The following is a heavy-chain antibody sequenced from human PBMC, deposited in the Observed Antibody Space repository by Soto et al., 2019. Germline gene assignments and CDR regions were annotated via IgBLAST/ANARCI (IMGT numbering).Heavy chain of an antibody. CDR1: GGSISSSSYY. J-gene: IGHJ4*02. CDR3: ARQSGYSYGYESETDY. D-gene: IGHD5-18*01. CDR2: IYYSGST. V-gene: IGHV4-39*01. Sequence: SETLSLTCTVSGGSISSSSYYWGWIRQPPGKGLEWIGSIYYSGSTYYNPSLKSRVTISVDTSKNQFSLKLSSVTAADTAVYYCARQSGYSYGYESETDYWGQGTLVTVSS.